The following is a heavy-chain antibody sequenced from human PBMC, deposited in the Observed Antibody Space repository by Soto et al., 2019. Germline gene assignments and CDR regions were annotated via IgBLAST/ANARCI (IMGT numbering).Heavy chain of an antibody. CDR3: AIIHSGSFGFDI. J-gene: IGHJ3*02. V-gene: IGHV3-30*03. Sequence: GGSLRLSCAASRLTFNIYDIHWVRQAPGKGLEWVALIPHDGSNKYYAESVKGRFTISRDNAKNTLYLQMNGLRADDTAVYHCAIIHSGSFGFDIWGQGTVVTVSS. CDR1: RLTFNIYD. CDR2: IPHDGSNK. D-gene: IGHD1-26*01.